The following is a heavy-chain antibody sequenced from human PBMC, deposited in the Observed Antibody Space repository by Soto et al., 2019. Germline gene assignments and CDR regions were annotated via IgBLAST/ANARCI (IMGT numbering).Heavy chain of an antibody. CDR1: GFTFSSYG. V-gene: IGHV3-30*18. J-gene: IGHJ4*02. CDR3: AKGLQWLATLDY. CDR2: ISYDGSNK. Sequence: QVQLVESGGGVVQPGRSLRLSCAASGFTFSSYGMHWVRQAPSNGLEWVAVISYDGSNKYYADSVKGRFTISRDNSKNTLYLQMNSLRAEVKAVYYCAKGLQWLATLDYWGQGTLVTVSS. D-gene: IGHD6-19*01.